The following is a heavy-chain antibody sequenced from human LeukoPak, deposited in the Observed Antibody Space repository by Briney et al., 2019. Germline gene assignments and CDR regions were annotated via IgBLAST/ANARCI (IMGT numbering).Heavy chain of an antibody. J-gene: IGHJ4*02. CDR1: GYTFTGYY. CDR2: INPSSGGT. D-gene: IGHD1-26*01. Sequence: ASVKLSCKASGYTFTGYYIHWVRQAPGQGLEWMVWINPSSGGTNYAQKFQGRVTMTTDTSITTANMELSRLRSDDTAMYYCARGAVSGSLFSDYWGGGTLVTVSS. CDR3: ARGAVSGSLFSDY. V-gene: IGHV1-2*02.